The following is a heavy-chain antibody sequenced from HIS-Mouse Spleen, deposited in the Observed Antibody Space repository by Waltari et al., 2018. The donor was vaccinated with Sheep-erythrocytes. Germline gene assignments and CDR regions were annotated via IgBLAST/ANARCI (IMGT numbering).Heavy chain of an antibody. D-gene: IGHD1-26*01. CDR2: IYYSGST. Sequence: QVQLQESGPGLVKPSETLSLTCTVSVSPLSSYYWSWIRQPPGKGLEWIGYIYYSGSTNYNPSLKSRVTISVDTSKNQFSLKLSSVTAADTAVYYCARLELGQFDYWGQGTLVTVSS. CDR1: VSPLSSYY. J-gene: IGHJ4*02. V-gene: IGHV4-59*08. CDR3: ARLELGQFDY.